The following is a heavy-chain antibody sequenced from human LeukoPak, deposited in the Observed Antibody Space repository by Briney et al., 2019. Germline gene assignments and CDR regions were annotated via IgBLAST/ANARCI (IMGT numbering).Heavy chain of an antibody. CDR1: GASISSGDYY. CDR2: IFYSGST. CDR3: ASVGYYRSGSYYNFDS. D-gene: IGHD3-10*01. Sequence: PSQTLSLTCTVSGASISSGDYYWSWIRHHPGKGLEWIGYIFYSGSTYYNPSLKRRVTMSVDTSKNQFSLKLNSVTAADTAVYYCASVGYYRSGSYYNFDSWGQGTLVTVSS. V-gene: IGHV4-31*03. J-gene: IGHJ4*02.